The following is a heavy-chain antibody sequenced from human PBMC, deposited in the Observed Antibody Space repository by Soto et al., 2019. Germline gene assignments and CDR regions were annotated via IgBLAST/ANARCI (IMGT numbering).Heavy chain of an antibody. CDR3: ARAGIAAAGLDY. D-gene: IGHD6-13*01. CDR2: IYHSGST. CDR1: GGSISSGGYS. V-gene: IGHV4-30-2*01. Sequence: LSLTCAVSGGSISSGGYSWSWIRQPPGKGLEWIGYIYHSGSTYYNPSLKSRVTISVDRSKNQFSLKLSSVTAADTAVYYCARAGIAAAGLDYWGQGTLVTVSS. J-gene: IGHJ4*02.